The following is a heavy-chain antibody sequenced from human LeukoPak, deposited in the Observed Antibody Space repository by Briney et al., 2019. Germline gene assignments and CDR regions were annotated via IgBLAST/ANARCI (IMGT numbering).Heavy chain of an antibody. CDR3: ARDSLRSPFYYYYYYMDV. Sequence: PGGSLRLSCAASGFTFSSYEMNWVRQAPGKGLEWVSYISSSGSTIYYADSVKGRFTISRDNAKNSLYLQMNSLRAEDTAVYYCARDSLRSPFYYYYYYMDVWGKGTTVTISS. CDR1: GFTFSSYE. J-gene: IGHJ6*03. CDR2: ISSSGSTI. V-gene: IGHV3-48*03.